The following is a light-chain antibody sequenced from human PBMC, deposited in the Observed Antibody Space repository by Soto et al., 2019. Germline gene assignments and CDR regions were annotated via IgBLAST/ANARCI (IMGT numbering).Light chain of an antibody. CDR2: DAS. V-gene: IGKV1-5*01. CDR1: QSITNR. J-gene: IGKJ1*01. CDR3: QHYGGMWT. Sequence: DIQMTQSPSTLSAYVGDRVTITCRASQSITNRLAWYQQKPGEAPKVLIYDASNLESGVPSRFSGRGFGTEFILTISSLQPDDFAMYWCQHYGGMWTLAQGTKVDIK.